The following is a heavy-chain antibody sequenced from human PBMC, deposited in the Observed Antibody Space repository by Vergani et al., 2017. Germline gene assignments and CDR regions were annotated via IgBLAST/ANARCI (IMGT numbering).Heavy chain of an antibody. J-gene: IGHJ3*02. V-gene: IGHV4-61*02. D-gene: IGHD5/OR15-5a*01. Sequence: QVQLQESGPGLVKPSQTLSLTCTVSGCSLSTCSYYWTWIRQPAGNGLEWIGRIYTRGTTNYNPSLKSRVTISLDPSRNQFSLKLSSVTAADTAVYFCARDPRSTPHAFYIWGQGTRVADS. CDR1: GCSLSTCSYY. CDR3: ARDPRSTPHAFYI. CDR2: IYTRGTT.